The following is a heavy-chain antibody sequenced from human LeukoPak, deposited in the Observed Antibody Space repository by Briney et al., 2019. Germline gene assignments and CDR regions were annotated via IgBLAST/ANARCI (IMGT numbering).Heavy chain of an antibody. V-gene: IGHV4-34*01. CDR3: ARHQLRGFLDDN. Sequence: SETLSLTCAVYGGSFSGYYWSWIRQPPGKGLEWIGEINHSGSTNYNPSLKSRVTISVDTSKNQFSLKLSSVTAADTAVYFCARHQLRGFLDDNWGQGTLVTVSS. CDR2: INHSGST. D-gene: IGHD3-10*01. CDR1: GGSFSGYY. J-gene: IGHJ4*02.